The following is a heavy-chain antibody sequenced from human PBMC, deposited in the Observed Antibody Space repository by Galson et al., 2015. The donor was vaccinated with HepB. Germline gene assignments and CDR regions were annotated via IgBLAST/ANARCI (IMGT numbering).Heavy chain of an antibody. Sequence: SLRLSCAASGFTFSSYAMHWVRQAPGKGLEWVAVISYDGSNKYYADSVKGRFTISRDNSKNTLYLQMNSLRAEDTAVYYCAPTSAGYSYGFFDYWGQGTLVTVSS. CDR3: APTSAGYSYGFFDY. CDR1: GFTFSSYA. V-gene: IGHV3-30*04. J-gene: IGHJ4*02. D-gene: IGHD5-18*01. CDR2: ISYDGSNK.